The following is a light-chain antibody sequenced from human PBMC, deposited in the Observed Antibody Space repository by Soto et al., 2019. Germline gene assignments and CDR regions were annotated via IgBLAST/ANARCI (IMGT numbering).Light chain of an antibody. Sequence: QSALTQPPSASGAPGQSVTISCTGTSSDIGAYNYVSWYQQYPGKAPKLVLYEVNKRPSGVPDRFSGSKSGNTASLTVSGLQAEDDADYYIGSYAGSNTDWVFGGGTQLNVL. J-gene: IGLJ3*02. CDR2: EVN. CDR1: SSDIGAYNY. CDR3: GSYAGSNTDWV. V-gene: IGLV2-8*01.